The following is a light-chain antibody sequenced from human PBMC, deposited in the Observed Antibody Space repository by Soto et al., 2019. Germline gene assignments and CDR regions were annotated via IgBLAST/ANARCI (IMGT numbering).Light chain of an antibody. CDR2: DAS. J-gene: IGKJ5*01. CDR1: QDISNY. V-gene: IGKV1-33*01. Sequence: DIQMTQSPSSLSASVGDRVTITCQASQDISNYLNWYQQKPGKAPKLLIYDASNLETGVPSRFSGSGSGKDFTFTISSLQHEDIATYYCQQYDNLPITFGQGTRLEIK. CDR3: QQYDNLPIT.